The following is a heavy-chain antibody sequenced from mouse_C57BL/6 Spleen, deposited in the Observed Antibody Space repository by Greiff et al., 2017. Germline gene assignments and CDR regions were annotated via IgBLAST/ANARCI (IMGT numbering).Heavy chain of an antibody. J-gene: IGHJ2*01. CDR1: GYAFSSYW. Sequence: VQLQQSGAELVKPGASVKISCKASGYAFSSYWMNWVKQRPGKGLEWIGQIYPGDGDTNYNGKFKGKATLTADKSSSTAYMQLSSLTSEDSAVYFGARSGYDYDGHFDYWVEGTTLTVAS. CDR2: IYPGDGDT. CDR3: ARSGYDYDGHFDY. D-gene: IGHD2-4*01. V-gene: IGHV1-80*01.